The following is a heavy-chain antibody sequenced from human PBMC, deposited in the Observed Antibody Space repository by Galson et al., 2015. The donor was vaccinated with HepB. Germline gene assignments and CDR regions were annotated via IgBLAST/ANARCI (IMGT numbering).Heavy chain of an antibody. Sequence: QSGAEVKKPGESLRISCKASGYTFTSYDINWVRQATGQGLEWMGWMNPNSGNTGYAQKFQGRVTMTRNTSISTAYMELSSLRSEDTAVYYCARGPLRYFDWLSGSPTKINWFDPWGQGTLVTVSS. V-gene: IGHV1-8*01. CDR1: GYTFTSYD. CDR3: ARGPLRYFDWLSGSPTKINWFDP. J-gene: IGHJ5*02. D-gene: IGHD3-9*01. CDR2: MNPNSGNT.